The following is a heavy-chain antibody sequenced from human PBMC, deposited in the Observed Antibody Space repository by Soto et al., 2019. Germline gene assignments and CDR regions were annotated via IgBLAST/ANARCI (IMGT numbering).Heavy chain of an antibody. CDR2: ISAYNGNT. CDR1: GYTFTTYG. J-gene: IGHJ6*02. CDR3: ARGLVGTTFAYYYGMDV. D-gene: IGHD1-1*01. Sequence: QVQLVQSGAEVKKPGASVKVSCKASGYTFTTYGINWVRQAPGQGLEWMGWISAYNGNTNYAQKLQGRVTMTTDTSTSTAYTELRSLRSDDTAVYYCARGLVGTTFAYYYGMDVWGQGTTVTVSS. V-gene: IGHV1-18*01.